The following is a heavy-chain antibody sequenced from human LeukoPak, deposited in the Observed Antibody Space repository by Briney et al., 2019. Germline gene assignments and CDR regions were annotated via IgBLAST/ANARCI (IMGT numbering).Heavy chain of an antibody. CDR1: GYTFTGYY. CDR2: MNPNSGNT. D-gene: IGHD5-12*01. CDR3: AREVAANWFDP. Sequence: GASVKVSCKASGYTFTGYYMHWVRQAPGQGLEWMGWMNPNSGNTGCAQKFQGRVTMTRNTSISTAYMELSSLRSEDTAVYYCAREVAANWFDPWGQGTLVTVSS. J-gene: IGHJ5*02. V-gene: IGHV1-8*02.